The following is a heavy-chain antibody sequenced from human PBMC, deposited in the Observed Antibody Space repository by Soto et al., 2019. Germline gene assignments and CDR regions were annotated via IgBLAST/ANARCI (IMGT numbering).Heavy chain of an antibody. J-gene: IGHJ4*02. CDR3: AHRARGYSYYVDY. V-gene: IGHV2-5*02. CDR2: LYWDDDK. D-gene: IGHD5-18*01. CDR1: GFPLSTRGVG. Sequence: QITLKESGPTLVKPTQPLTLTCTFTGFPLSTRGVGVGWIRQLPGKALEWLALLYWDDDKSYSPSLKSRLTIPKDTSKNQVVLTVTNMDPVDTATYYCAHRARGYSYYVDYWGQGTLVTVSS.